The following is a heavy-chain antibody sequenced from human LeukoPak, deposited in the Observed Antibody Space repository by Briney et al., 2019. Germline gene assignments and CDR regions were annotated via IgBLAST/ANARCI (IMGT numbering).Heavy chain of an antibody. V-gene: IGHV3-30*18. J-gene: IGHJ4*02. D-gene: IGHD3-22*01. Sequence: GGSLRLSCAASGFTFSSYGMHWVRQAPGKGLEWVAVISYDGSNKYYADSVKGRFTISRDNSKNTLYLQMNSLRAEDTAVYYCAKDRYYYDSSGYYDYWGQGTLVTVSS. CDR2: ISYDGSNK. CDR1: GFTFSSYG. CDR3: AKDRYYYDSSGYYDY.